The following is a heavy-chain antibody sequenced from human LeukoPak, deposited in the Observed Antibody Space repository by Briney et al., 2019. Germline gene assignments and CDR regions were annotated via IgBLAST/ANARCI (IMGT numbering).Heavy chain of an antibody. Sequence: ASVKVSCKASGYTFASYDISWVRQAPGQGLEWMGWINPNSGGTKSAQKFQGRVTMTRDTSISTGYMELSRLRSDDTALYYCARARGQQLPNNVYYNYVMDVWGQGTTVAVSS. D-gene: IGHD6-13*01. CDR1: GYTFASYD. V-gene: IGHV1-2*02. J-gene: IGHJ6*01. CDR3: ARARGQQLPNNVYYNYVMDV. CDR2: INPNSGGT.